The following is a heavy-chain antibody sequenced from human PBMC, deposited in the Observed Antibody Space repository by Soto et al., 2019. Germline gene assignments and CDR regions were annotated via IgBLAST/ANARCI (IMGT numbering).Heavy chain of an antibody. D-gene: IGHD3-22*01. CDR2: TYHNEAT. Sequence: SETLSLTCTVSGASISSFYWSWIRQAPGKGLEWIGYTYHNEATNYNPSLKTRVNISIDASKNQVSLKLNSLRAEDTAVYYCAKGIVYYYDSSGYFAYWGQGTLVTVSS. CDR1: GASISSFY. J-gene: IGHJ4*02. CDR3: AKGIVYYYDSSGYFAY. V-gene: IGHV4-59*12.